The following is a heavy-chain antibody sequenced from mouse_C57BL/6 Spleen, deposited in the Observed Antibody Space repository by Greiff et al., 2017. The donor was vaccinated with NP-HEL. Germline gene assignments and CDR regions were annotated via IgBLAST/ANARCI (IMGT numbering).Heavy chain of an antibody. CDR1: GYTFTSSW. J-gene: IGHJ2*01. V-gene: IGHV1-59*01. CDR3: ARYYGSSYYFDY. CDR2: IDPSDSYT. D-gene: IGHD1-1*01. Sequence: VQLQQPGAELVRPGTSVKLSCKASGYTFTSSWMHWVKQRPGQGLEWIGVIDPSDSYTNYNQKFKGKATLTVDTSSSTAYMQLSSLTSEDSAVYYCARYYGSSYYFDYWGQGTTLTVSS.